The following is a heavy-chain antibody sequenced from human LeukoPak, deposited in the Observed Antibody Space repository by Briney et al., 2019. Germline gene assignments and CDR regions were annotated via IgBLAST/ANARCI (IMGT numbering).Heavy chain of an antibody. V-gene: IGHV4-39*01. CDR2: IYYSGST. CDR1: GGSISGSSEY. Sequence: SETLSDTPTVSGGSISGSSEYWGWIRQPPGKGLEWIGSIYYSGSTYYNPSLKSRVTVSLDTSKNQFSLKLSSVTAADTAVYYCARGSYDVLTSYATFGEHWGQGTLLTVSS. J-gene: IGHJ1*01. D-gene: IGHD3-9*01. CDR3: ARGSYDVLTSYATFGEH.